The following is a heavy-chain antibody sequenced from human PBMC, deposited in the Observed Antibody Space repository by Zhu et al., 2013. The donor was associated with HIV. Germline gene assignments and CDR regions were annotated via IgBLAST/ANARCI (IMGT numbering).Heavy chain of an antibody. J-gene: IGHJ6*02. CDR2: IIPILGIA. D-gene: IGHD2-15*01. CDR3: ARVLSIVDYGMDV. Sequence: QVQLVQSGAEVKKPGASVKVSCKASGYTFTSYGISWVRQAPGQGLEWMGRIIPILGIANYAQKFQGRVTITADKSTSTAYMELSSLRSEDTAVYYCARVLSIVDYGMDVWGQGTTVTVSS. CDR1: GYTFTSYG. V-gene: IGHV1-69*02.